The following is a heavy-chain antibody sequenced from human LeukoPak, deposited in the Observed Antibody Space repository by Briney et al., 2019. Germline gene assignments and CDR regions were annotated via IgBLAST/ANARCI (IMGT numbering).Heavy chain of an antibody. CDR1: GFTFSDYW. J-gene: IGHJ4*02. V-gene: IGHV3-7*03. Sequence: GGSLRLSCAVSGFTFSDYWMNWVRQAPGKGLEWVASVRQDGGEKSYVDSVKGRLTISRANTKHSLHLQMSRLSPGDPGVYSSARDGASAGLYFHLWGQGTLVTVSS. CDR2: VRQDGGEK. CDR3: ARDGASAGLYFHL. D-gene: IGHD6-13*01.